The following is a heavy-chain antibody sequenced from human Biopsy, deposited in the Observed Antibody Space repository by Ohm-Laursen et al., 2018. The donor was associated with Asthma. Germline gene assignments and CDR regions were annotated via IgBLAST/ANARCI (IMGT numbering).Heavy chain of an antibody. CDR1: GGYMRSGNYY. CDR2: IYYSGTT. V-gene: IGHV4-39*01. J-gene: IGHJ6*02. D-gene: IGHD6-13*01. Sequence: PSETLSLTCGLSSGSGGYMRSGNYYWGWIRQPPGKGPEWIGSIYYSGTTYYNPSLGSRVTVSADTSKNQFSLKLTSVTAADTAVYYCVRGSSSWHHGPFHYYYGLDVWGQGTTATVSS. CDR3: VRGSSSWHHGPFHYYYGLDV.